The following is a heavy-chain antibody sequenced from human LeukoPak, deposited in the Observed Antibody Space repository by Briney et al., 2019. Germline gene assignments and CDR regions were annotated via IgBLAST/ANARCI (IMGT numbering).Heavy chain of an antibody. J-gene: IGHJ3*02. V-gene: IGHV4-39*07. Sequence: SETLSLTCTVSGGSISSSSYYWGWIRQPPGKGLEWIGSIYYSGSTYYNPTLKSRVTISVDKSKNQFSLKLSSVTAADTAVYYCASPPVYSRDAFDIWGQGTMVTVSS. D-gene: IGHD2-15*01. CDR3: ASPPVYSRDAFDI. CDR1: GGSISSSSYY. CDR2: IYYSGST.